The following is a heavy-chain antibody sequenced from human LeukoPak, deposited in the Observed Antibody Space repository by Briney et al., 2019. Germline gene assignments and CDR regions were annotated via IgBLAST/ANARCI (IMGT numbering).Heavy chain of an antibody. Sequence: SETLSLTCTVSGGSISSYYWSWIRQPPGKGLEWIGYIYYSGSTNYNPSLKSRVTISVDTSKNQFSLKLSSVTAADTAVYYCARDPYDNAFDIRGQGTMVTVSS. D-gene: IGHD3-22*01. CDR2: IYYSGST. CDR3: ARDPYDNAFDI. V-gene: IGHV4-59*01. J-gene: IGHJ3*02. CDR1: GGSISSYY.